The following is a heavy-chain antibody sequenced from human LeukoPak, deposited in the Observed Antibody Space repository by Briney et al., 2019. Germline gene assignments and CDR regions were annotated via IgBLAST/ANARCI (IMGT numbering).Heavy chain of an antibody. D-gene: IGHD4-11*01. V-gene: IGHV3-33*01. Sequence: PGGSLRLSCAASGFTFSSYGMHWVRQAPGKGLEWVAVIWYDGSNKYYADPVKGRFTISRDNSKNTLYLQMNSLRAEDTAVYYCATEDTVNYYYGMDVWGQGSTVTVSS. J-gene: IGHJ6*02. CDR2: IWYDGSNK. CDR1: GFTFSSYG. CDR3: ATEDTVNYYYGMDV.